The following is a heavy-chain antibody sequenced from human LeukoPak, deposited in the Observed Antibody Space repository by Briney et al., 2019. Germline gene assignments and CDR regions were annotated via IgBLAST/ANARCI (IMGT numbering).Heavy chain of an antibody. D-gene: IGHD3-22*01. CDR2: IYYSGST. J-gene: IGHJ6*02. CDR1: GGSISCYY. V-gene: IGHV4-59*12. CDR3: QRVVTDYYYYYGMDV. Sequence: PSETLSLTCTVSGGSISCYYWSWIRQPPGKGLEWIGYIYYSGSTNYNPSLKSRVTISVDTSKNQFSLKLSSVTAADTAVYYCQRVVTDYYYYYGMDVWGQGTTVTVSS.